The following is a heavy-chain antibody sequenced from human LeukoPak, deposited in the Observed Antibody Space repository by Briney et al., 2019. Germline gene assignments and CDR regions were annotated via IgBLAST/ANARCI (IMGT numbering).Heavy chain of an antibody. Sequence: GGSLRLSCAASGFTFDDYAMHWVRQAPGKGLEWVSLISWDGGSTYYADSVKGRFTISRDNSKNSLYLQMNSLRAEDTALYYCAKASPSRYYYYYMDVWGKGTTVTVSS. V-gene: IGHV3-43D*03. CDR1: GFTFDDYA. CDR3: AKASPSRYYYYYMDV. J-gene: IGHJ6*03. CDR2: ISWDGGST.